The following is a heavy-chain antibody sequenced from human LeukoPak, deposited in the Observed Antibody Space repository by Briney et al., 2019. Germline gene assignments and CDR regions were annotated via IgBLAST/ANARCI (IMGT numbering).Heavy chain of an antibody. CDR3: AKEGIAVAGGAFDI. D-gene: IGHD6-19*01. J-gene: IGHJ3*02. CDR1: GFTFDDYA. CDR2: ISGDGGST. Sequence: PGGSLTLSCAASGFTFDDYAMHWVRQAPGKGLEWVSLISGDGGSTYYADSVKGRFTISRDNSKNSLYLQMNSLRTEDTALYYCAKEGIAVAGGAFDIWGQGTMVTVSS. V-gene: IGHV3-43*02.